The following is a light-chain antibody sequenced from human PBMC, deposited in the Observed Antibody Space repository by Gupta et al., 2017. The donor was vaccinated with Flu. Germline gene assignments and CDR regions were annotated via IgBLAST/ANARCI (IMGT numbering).Light chain of an antibody. J-gene: IGKJ4*01. CDR1: QIGSNN. Sequence: PGARASLSCRGSQIGSNNLAWYQQNPDQAPRLLIYDASTRATGIPAWFTGRASATEFTLTISSLQSEDFALYFCQQYDDCPSFGGGTTVGIK. CDR3: QQYDDCPS. V-gene: IGKV3-15*01. CDR2: DAS.